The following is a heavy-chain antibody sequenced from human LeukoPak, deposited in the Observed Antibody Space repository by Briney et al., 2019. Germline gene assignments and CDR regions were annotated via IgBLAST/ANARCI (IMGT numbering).Heavy chain of an antibody. V-gene: IGHV4-39*07. Sequence: SETLSLTCTVSGGSISGSSYYWGWIRQPPGKGLEWIGSTYYSGSTYYNPSLKSRVTISVDTSKNQFSLKLNSVTAADTAVYYCARTQLSDDDIVVVPAAKGYDPWGQGTLVTVST. J-gene: IGHJ5*02. D-gene: IGHD2-2*01. CDR1: GGSISGSSYY. CDR3: ARTQLSDDDIVVVPAAKGYDP. CDR2: TYYSGST.